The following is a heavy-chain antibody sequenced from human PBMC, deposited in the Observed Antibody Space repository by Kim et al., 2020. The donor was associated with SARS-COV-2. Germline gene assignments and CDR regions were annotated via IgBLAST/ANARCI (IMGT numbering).Heavy chain of an antibody. CDR1: GFTFSSYG. Sequence: GGSLRLSCAASGFTFSSYGMHWVRQAPGKGLEWVAVIWYDGSNKYYADSVKGRFTISRDNSKNTLYLQMNSLRAEDTAVYYCARSIAVAEDYYYGMDVWGQGTTVTVSS. CDR3: ARSIAVAEDYYYGMDV. J-gene: IGHJ6*02. D-gene: IGHD6-19*01. CDR2: IWYDGSNK. V-gene: IGHV3-33*01.